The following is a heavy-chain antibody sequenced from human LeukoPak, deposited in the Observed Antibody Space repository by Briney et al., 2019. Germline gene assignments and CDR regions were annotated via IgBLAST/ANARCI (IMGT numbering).Heavy chain of an antibody. Sequence: GGSLRLSCAASGFTFSTYAMTWVRQAPGKGLEWVSSISASAGSTYYADSVKGRFTISRDNSRNTLYLQMNSLRAEDTAVYYCAKDLSINLYEKYFHHWGQGTLVTVSS. V-gene: IGHV3-23*01. CDR3: AKDLSINLYEKYFHH. J-gene: IGHJ1*01. D-gene: IGHD1-1*01. CDR1: GFTFSTYA. CDR2: ISASAGST.